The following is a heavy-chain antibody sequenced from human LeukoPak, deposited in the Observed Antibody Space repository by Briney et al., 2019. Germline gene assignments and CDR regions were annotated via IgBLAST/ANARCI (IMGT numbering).Heavy chain of an antibody. Sequence: PGGSLRLSCAASGFTFSSYAMHWVRQAPGKGLEWVAVISYDGSNKYYADSVKGRFTISRDNSKNTLYPQMNSLRAEDTAVYYSARETGSAIGSTDFDYWGQGTLVTVSS. CDR1: GFTFSSYA. V-gene: IGHV3-30-3*01. CDR3: ARETGSAIGSTDFDY. J-gene: IGHJ4*02. D-gene: IGHD4-17*01. CDR2: ISYDGSNK.